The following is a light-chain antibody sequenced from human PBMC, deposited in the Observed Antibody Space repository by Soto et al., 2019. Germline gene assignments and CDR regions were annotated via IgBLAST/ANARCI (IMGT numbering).Light chain of an antibody. CDR3: SSYTSSGTL. J-gene: IGLJ1*01. V-gene: IGLV2-14*01. CDR1: SSDVGSYNY. Sequence: QSVLTQPASVSGSPGQSITISCTGTSSDVGSYNYVSWYQQHPGKAPKLMIYGVSDWPSGISSRFSGSKSGNTASLTISGLQTEDEADYYCSSYTSSGTLFGTGTKLTVL. CDR2: GVS.